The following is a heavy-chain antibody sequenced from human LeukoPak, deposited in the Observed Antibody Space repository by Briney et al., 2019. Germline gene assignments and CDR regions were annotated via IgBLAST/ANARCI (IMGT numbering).Heavy chain of an antibody. D-gene: IGHD3-16*01. CDR3: ARERGGYYEKNGYSDY. CDR1: GFTFSSYA. Sequence: PGGSLRLSCAASGFTFSSYAMSWVRQAPGKGLEWVSGISDSGGATYYADSVKGRFTISRDNSKNTLYLQMNRLRAEDTAVYYCARERGGYYEKNGYSDYWGQGTLVTVSS. V-gene: IGHV3-23*01. J-gene: IGHJ4*02. CDR2: ISDSGGAT.